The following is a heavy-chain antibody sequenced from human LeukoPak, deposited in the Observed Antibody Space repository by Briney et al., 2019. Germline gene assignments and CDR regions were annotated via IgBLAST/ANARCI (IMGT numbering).Heavy chain of an antibody. Sequence: PGGSLRLSCAASGFTFSSYAMSWVRQAPGKGLVWVSAISGSGGSTYYADSVKGRFTISRDDSKNTLYLQMNSLRAEDTAVYYCAKAGMIVVVITLYFQHWGQGTLVTVSS. CDR3: AKAGMIVVVITLYFQH. V-gene: IGHV3-23*01. CDR2: ISGSGGST. D-gene: IGHD3-22*01. CDR1: GFTFSSYA. J-gene: IGHJ1*01.